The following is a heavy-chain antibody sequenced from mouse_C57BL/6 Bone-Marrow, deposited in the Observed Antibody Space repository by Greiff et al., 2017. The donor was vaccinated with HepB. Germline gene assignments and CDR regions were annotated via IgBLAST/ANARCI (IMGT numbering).Heavy chain of an antibody. J-gene: IGHJ4*01. CDR3: ARLGFGITTVVAPMDD. Sequence: EVQRVESGGDLVKPGGSLKLSCAASGFTFSSYGMSWVRQTPDKRLEWVATISSGGSYTYYPDSVKGRFTISRDNAKNTLYLQMSSLKSEDTAMYYCARLGFGITTVVAPMDDWGQGTSVTVSS. V-gene: IGHV5-6*01. D-gene: IGHD1-1*01. CDR1: GFTFSSYG. CDR2: ISSGGSYT.